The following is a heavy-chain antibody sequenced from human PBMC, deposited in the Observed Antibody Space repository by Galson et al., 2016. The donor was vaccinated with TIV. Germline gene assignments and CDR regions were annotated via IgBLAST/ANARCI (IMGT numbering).Heavy chain of an antibody. Sequence: TLSLTCSVSGDSISSSIYFWSWIRQPAGKGLECIGRLYATGSAQYSPSLRSRASISEDTSKNQFFLNLSSVTVADTVVYYCARAGYTTSHEYWGRGILVTVSS. J-gene: IGHJ4*02. CDR3: ARAGYTTSHEY. CDR1: GDSISSSIYF. V-gene: IGHV4-61*02. CDR2: LYATGSA. D-gene: IGHD5-12*01.